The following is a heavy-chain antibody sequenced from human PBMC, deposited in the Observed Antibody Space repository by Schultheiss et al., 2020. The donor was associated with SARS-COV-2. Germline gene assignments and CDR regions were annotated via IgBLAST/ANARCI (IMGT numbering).Heavy chain of an antibody. V-gene: IGHV1-18*01. CDR2: INAYNGNT. Sequence: ASVKVSCKASGYTFTSYGISWVRQAPGQGLEWMGWINAYNGNTNYAQKFQGRVTITADESTSTAYMELSSLRSEDTAVYYCARDQEYYYDSSGRRVYYFDYWGQGTLVTVSS. J-gene: IGHJ4*02. CDR1: GYTFTSYG. D-gene: IGHD3-22*01. CDR3: ARDQEYYYDSSGRRVYYFDY.